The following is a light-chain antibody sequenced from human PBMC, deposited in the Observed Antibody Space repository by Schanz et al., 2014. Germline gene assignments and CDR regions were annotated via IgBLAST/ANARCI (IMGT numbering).Light chain of an antibody. CDR2: DVS. CDR3: SSYTSSSSNYV. CDR1: SSDVGGYNY. Sequence: QSALTQPASVSGSPGQSITISCTGTSSDVGGYNYVSWYQQHPGKAPKCLIYDVSNRPSGVSNRFSGSKSGNTASLTISGLQAEDEADYYCSSYTSSSSNYVFGTGTKLTVL. J-gene: IGLJ1*01. V-gene: IGLV2-14*01.